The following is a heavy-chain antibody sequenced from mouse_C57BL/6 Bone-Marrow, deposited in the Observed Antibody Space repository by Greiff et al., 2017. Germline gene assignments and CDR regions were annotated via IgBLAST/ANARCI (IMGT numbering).Heavy chain of an antibody. D-gene: IGHD1-1*01. CDR2: ISDGGSYT. J-gene: IGHJ3*01. CDR3: ARYYYGSMFAY. CDR1: GFTFSSYA. V-gene: IGHV5-4*01. Sequence: EVQGVESGGGLVKPGGSLKLSCAASGFTFSSYAMSWVRQTPEKRLEWVATISDGGSYTYYPDSVKGRFTISRDNAKNNLYLQMSHLKSEDTAMYYCARYYYGSMFAYWGQGTLVTVAA.